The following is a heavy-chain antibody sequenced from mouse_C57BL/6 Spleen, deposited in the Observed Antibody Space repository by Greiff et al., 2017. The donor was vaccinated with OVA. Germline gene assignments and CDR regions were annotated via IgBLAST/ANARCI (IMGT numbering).Heavy chain of an antibody. D-gene: IGHD2-3*01. V-gene: IGHV1-26*01. CDR3: AGGYFGYFDV. Sequence: VQLQQSGPELVKPGASVKISCKASGYTFTDYYMNWVKQSHGKSLEWIGDINPNNGGTSYNQKFKGKATLTVDKSSSTAYMELRSLTSEDSAVYYCAGGYFGYFDVWGTGTTVTVSS. CDR2: INPNNGGT. J-gene: IGHJ1*03. CDR1: GYTFTDYY.